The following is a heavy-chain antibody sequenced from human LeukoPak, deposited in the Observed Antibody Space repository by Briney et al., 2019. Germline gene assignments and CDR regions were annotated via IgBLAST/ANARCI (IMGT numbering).Heavy chain of an antibody. D-gene: IGHD3-3*01. CDR3: TRDFAIFGVVENSLYFDY. CDR2: IRSKAYGGTT. V-gene: IGHV3-49*04. Sequence: GGSLRLSCAASGFTFGDYGMSWVRQAPGKGLEWVGFIRSKAYGGTTEYAASVKGRFTISRDDSKSIAYLQMNSLKTEDTAVYYCTRDFAIFGVVENSLYFDYWGQGILVTVSS. CDR1: GFTFGDYG. J-gene: IGHJ4*02.